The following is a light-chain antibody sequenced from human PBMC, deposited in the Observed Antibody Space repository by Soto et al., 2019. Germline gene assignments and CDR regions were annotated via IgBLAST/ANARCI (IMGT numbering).Light chain of an antibody. CDR1: SSNIGKDYD. Sequence: QSVLTQPPSVSGAPGQGVTISCTGSSSNIGKDYDVHWYKQLPGAAPKLLIYSNFNRPSGVPDRFSGSKSGSSASLVITGLQADDEADYYCQSYDNILSGWVFSGGTKLTVL. CDR3: QSYDNILSGWV. J-gene: IGLJ3*02. CDR2: SNF. V-gene: IGLV1-40*01.